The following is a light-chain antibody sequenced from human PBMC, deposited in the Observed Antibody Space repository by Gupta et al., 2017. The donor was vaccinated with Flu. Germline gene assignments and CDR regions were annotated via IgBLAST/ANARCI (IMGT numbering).Light chain of an antibody. CDR2: GAS. J-gene: IGKJ2*01. V-gene: IGKV3D-15*01. CDR1: RSVSSK. CDR3: QQYQQGPYT. Sequence: ATRAAVPGERASLHCRARRSVSSKLAWSQQKPGLAPRLLIDGASTRATGIPARFSGSGSGTEFTLKISRMESEDVAVYYCQQYQQGPYTFGQGTRLEIK.